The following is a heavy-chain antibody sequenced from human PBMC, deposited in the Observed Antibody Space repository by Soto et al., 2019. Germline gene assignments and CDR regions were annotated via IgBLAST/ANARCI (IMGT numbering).Heavy chain of an antibody. CDR2: IKSKTDGGTT. CDR3: TTSDPGSPWWFDP. J-gene: IGHJ5*02. V-gene: IGHV3-15*01. D-gene: IGHD3-10*01. Sequence: GESLKISCAASGFTFSNAWMSWVRQAPGKGLEWVGRIKSKTDGGTTDYAAPVKGRFTISRDDSKNTLYLQMNSLKTEDTAVYYCTTSDPGSPWWFDPWGQGTLVTVSS. CDR1: GFTFSNAW.